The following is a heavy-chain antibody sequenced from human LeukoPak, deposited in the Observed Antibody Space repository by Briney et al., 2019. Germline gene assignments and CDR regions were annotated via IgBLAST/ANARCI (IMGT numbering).Heavy chain of an antibody. V-gene: IGHV3-7*01. CDR1: GFNFSNYW. Sequence: PGGSLRLSCVVSGFNFSNYWMSWVRQAPGKGLEWVANIDQEGGEQNYVDSVKGRFSISRDNAKTSVYLQMNSLKVEDTAFYYCARSKAGGYWGQGTLSPSPQ. CDR2: IDQEGGEQ. CDR3: ARSKAGGY. D-gene: IGHD3-10*01. J-gene: IGHJ4*02.